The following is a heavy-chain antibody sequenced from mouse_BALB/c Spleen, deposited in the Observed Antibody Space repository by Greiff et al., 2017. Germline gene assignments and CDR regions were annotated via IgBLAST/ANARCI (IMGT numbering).Heavy chain of an antibody. D-gene: IGHD1-1*01. V-gene: IGHV5-9*03. Sequence: EVKLVESGGGLVKPGGSLKLSCAASGFTFSSYTMSWVRQTPEKRLEWVATISSGGSYTYYPDSVKGRFTISRDNAKNNLYLQMSSLRSEDTALYYCARSPYYYGSSPNAMDYWGQGTSVTVSS. CDR3: ARSPYYYGSSPNAMDY. J-gene: IGHJ4*01. CDR2: ISSGGSYT. CDR1: GFTFSSYT.